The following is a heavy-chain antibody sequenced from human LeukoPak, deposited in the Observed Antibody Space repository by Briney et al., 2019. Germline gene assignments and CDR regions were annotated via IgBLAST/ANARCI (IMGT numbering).Heavy chain of an antibody. CDR1: GGSFSGYY. J-gene: IGHJ6*02. D-gene: IGHD3-22*01. V-gene: IGHV4-34*01. Sequence: SETLSHTCAVYGGSFSGYYWSWIRQPPGKGLEWIGEINHSGSTNYNPSLKSRVTISVDTSKNQFSLKLSSVTAADTAVYYCARGPHYYDSAPRYYGMDVWGQGTTVTVSS. CDR3: ARGPHYYDSAPRYYGMDV. CDR2: INHSGST.